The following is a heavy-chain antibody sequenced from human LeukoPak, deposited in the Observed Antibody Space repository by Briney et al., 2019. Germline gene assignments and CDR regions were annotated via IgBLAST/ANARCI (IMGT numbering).Heavy chain of an antibody. CDR2: IYYSGST. CDR1: GGSISSYY. D-gene: IGHD2-8*01. J-gene: IGHJ5*02. Sequence: SETLSLTCTVSGGSISSYYWSWIRQPPGKGLEWIGYIYYSGSTNYNPSLNSRVTISVDTSKNQFSLKLSSVTAADTAVYYCASYQTDCTNGVCANWFDPWGQGTLVTVSS. V-gene: IGHV4-59*01. CDR3: ASYQTDCTNGVCANWFDP.